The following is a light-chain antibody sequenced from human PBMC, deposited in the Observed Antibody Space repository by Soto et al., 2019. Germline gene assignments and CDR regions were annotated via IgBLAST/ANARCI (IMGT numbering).Light chain of an antibody. V-gene: IGKV4-1*01. CDR3: QQYYSTPPT. CDR1: QSVLYSSNNKNY. J-gene: IGKJ1*01. Sequence: DIVMTQSLESLAVSLGERATINCKSSQSVLYSSNNKNYLAWYQQKPGQPPKLLIYWASTRESGVPDRFSGSGSGTDFTLTISSLQAEDVAVYYCQQYYSTPPTFGQGTKVDIK. CDR2: WAS.